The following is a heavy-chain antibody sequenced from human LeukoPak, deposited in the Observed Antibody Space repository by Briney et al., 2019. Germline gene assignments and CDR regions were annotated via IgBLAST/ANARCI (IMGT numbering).Heavy chain of an antibody. D-gene: IGHD1-26*01. J-gene: IGHJ4*02. CDR3: AKDLRGSQYLEGGFDY. CDR2: ISGSGGHT. Sequence: GGPLRLSCAASGFTFSRYAVSWLRRAPGKGLVGVSAISGSGGHTYYADSVKGRHPISRDNYKITVYLKMNSLRAEDTAAYYCAKDLRGSQYLEGGFDYWGQGTLVTVSS. V-gene: IGHV3-23*01. CDR1: GFTFSRYA.